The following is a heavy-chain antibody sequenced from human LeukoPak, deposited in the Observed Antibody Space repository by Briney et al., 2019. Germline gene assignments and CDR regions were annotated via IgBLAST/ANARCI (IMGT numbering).Heavy chain of an antibody. V-gene: IGHV3-11*01. Sequence: VGSLRLSCAASGFTFSDYYMSWIRQAPGKGLEWGSDISSSGSTIYYADSVKGRFTISRDNAKNSLYLQMNSLRAEDTAVYYCARGGVYSSSNYYYYYMDVWGKGTTVTVSS. D-gene: IGHD6-6*01. J-gene: IGHJ6*03. CDR2: ISSSGSTI. CDR1: GFTFSDYY. CDR3: ARGGVYSSSNYYYYYMDV.